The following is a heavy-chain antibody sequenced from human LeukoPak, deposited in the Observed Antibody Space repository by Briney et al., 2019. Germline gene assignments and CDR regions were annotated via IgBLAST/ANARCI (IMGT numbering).Heavy chain of an antibody. V-gene: IGHV4-4*07. CDR2: IYTSGST. CDR3: AAECSSGPFFDY. Sequence: PSETLSLTCTVSGGSISNYYWSWIRQPAGKGLEWIGRIYTSGSTNFNPSLKSRVTISVDKSKNQFSLKLSSVTAADTAVYYCAAECSSGPFFDYWGQGTLVTVSS. D-gene: IGHD6-19*01. J-gene: IGHJ4*02. CDR1: GGSISNYY.